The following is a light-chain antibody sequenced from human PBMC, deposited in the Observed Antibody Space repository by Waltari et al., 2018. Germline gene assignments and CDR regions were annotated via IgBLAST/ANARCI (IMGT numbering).Light chain of an antibody. V-gene: IGLV1-44*01. CDR2: NNH. Sequence: QSVLTQPPSASGTPGQRVSISCSGSRSNIDANTVSWFQQLPGAAPTRLIYNNHRRTSGVPYRFPGSKSGTSASLAISGLQSGDEAEYYCAAWDDSLDAYVFGTGTKVTVL. CDR1: RSNIDANT. J-gene: IGLJ1*01. CDR3: AAWDDSLDAYV.